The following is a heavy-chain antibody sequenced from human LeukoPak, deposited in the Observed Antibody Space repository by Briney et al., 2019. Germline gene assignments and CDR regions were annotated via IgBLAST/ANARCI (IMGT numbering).Heavy chain of an antibody. J-gene: IGHJ4*02. CDR3: ARSPLRITMVRGLLDY. V-gene: IGHV3-30*04. D-gene: IGHD3-10*01. CDR1: GFTFSSYA. Sequence: GGSLRLSCAASGFTFSSYAMHWVRQAPGKGLEWVAVISYDGSNKYYADSVEGRFTISRDNSKNTLYLQMNSLRAEDTAVYYCARSPLRITMVRGLLDYWGQGTLVTVSS. CDR2: ISYDGSNK.